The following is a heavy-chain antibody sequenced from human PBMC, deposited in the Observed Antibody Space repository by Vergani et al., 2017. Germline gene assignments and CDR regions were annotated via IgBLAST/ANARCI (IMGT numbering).Heavy chain of an antibody. V-gene: IGHV4-34*01. J-gene: IGHJ4*02. Sequence: QVQLQQWGAGLLKPSETLSLTCAVYGGSFSGYYWSWIRQPPGKGLEWIGEINHSGSTNYNPSLKSRVTISVDTSKNQCSLKLSSVTAADTAVYYCARGLRTRPVDYWGQGTLSPSPQ. CDR2: INHSGST. CDR1: GGSFSGYY. CDR3: ARGLRTRPVDY. D-gene: IGHD6-6*01.